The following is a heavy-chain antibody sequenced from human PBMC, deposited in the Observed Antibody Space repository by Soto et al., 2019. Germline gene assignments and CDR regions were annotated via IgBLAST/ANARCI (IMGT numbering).Heavy chain of an antibody. CDR1: GYSFTSYW. J-gene: IGHJ6*02. CDR2: IYPGDSDT. D-gene: IGHD6-19*01. Sequence: GESLKISCKGSGYSFTSYWIGWVRQMPGKGLEWMGIIYPGDSDTRYSPSFQGQVTISADKSISTAYLRWSSLKASDTAMYYCARHRGYSTGGVNGAPYYYYYAMDVWGQGTTVTVSS. V-gene: IGHV5-51*01. CDR3: ARHRGYSTGGVNGAPYYYYYAMDV.